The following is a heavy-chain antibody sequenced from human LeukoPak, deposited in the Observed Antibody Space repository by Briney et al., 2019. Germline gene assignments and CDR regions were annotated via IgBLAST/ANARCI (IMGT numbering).Heavy chain of an antibody. CDR2: ISYDGSNK. V-gene: IGHV3-30-3*01. CDR3: AKGRIEAAVADPFDY. Sequence: PGRSLRLSCAASGFTFSSYAMHWVRQAPGKGLEWVAVISYDGSNKYYADSVKGRFTISRDNSKNTLYLQMNSLRAEDTAVYYCAKGRIEAAVADPFDYWGQGTLVTVSS. D-gene: IGHD6-19*01. CDR1: GFTFSSYA. J-gene: IGHJ4*02.